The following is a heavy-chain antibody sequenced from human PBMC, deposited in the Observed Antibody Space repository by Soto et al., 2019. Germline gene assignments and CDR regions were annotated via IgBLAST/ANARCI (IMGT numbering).Heavy chain of an antibody. J-gene: IGHJ3*02. CDR1: GFTFSSYG. CDR3: AREPQTYTAMVMDDPFDI. CDR2: IWYDGSNK. V-gene: IGHV3-33*01. D-gene: IGHD5-18*01. Sequence: QVQLVESGGGVVQPGRSLRLSCAASGFTFSSYGMHWVRQAPGKGLEWVAVIWYDGSNKYYADSVKGRFTISRDNSKNTLYLQMNSLRAEDTAVYYCAREPQTYTAMVMDDPFDIWGQGTMVTVSS.